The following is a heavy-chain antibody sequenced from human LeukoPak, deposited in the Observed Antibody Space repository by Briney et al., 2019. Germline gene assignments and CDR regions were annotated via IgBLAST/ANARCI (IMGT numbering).Heavy chain of an antibody. CDR1: GGSISSYY. CDR3: ARVGDIVVVPAYNWFDP. J-gene: IGHJ5*02. Sequence: PSETLSLTCTVSGGSISSYYWSWIRQPPGKGLEWIGYIYYSGSTNYNPSLKSRVTISVDTSKNQFSLKLSSVTAADTAVYYCARVGDIVVVPAYNWFDPWGQGTLVTVSS. CDR2: IYYSGST. V-gene: IGHV4-59*08. D-gene: IGHD2-2*01.